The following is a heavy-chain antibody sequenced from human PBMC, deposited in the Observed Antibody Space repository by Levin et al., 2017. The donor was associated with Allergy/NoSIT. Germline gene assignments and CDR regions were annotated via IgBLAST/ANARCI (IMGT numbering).Heavy chain of an antibody. D-gene: IGHD5/OR15-5a*01. CDR2: INYRGVT. J-gene: IGHJ6*02. CDR1: GGSVSSGTYY. CDR3: ARNRIIVSGGNDYYYGMDV. V-gene: IGHV4-61*01. Sequence: TSETLSLTCSVSGGSVSSGTYYWSWIRRPPGTGLEWIGYINYRGVTKYNPSLKSRVTISVDTSKNEFSLKVTSVTAADTAVYYCARNRIIVSGGNDYYYGMDVWGQGTTVTVSS.